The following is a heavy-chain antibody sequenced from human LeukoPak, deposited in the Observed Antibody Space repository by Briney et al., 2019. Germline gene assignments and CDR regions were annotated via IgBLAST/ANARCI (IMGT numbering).Heavy chain of an antibody. D-gene: IGHD3-22*01. CDR1: GFTFSSYG. CDR2: ISYDGSNK. Sequence: PGGSLRLSCAASGFTFSSYGMHWVRQAPGKGLEWVAVISYDGSNKYYADSVKGRFTISRDNAKNSLYLQMNSLRAEDTAVYYCARDKGFYYDSSGYYYHRYWGQGTLVTVSS. CDR3: ARDKGFYYDSSGYYYHRY. V-gene: IGHV3-30*03. J-gene: IGHJ4*02.